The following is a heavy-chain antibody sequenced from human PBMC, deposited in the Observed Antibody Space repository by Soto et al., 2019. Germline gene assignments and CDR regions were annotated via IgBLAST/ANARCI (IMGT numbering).Heavy chain of an antibody. V-gene: IGHV3-74*01. D-gene: IGHD3-10*01. CDR3: ANSRRSGSSSGYFDY. CDR1: GFTFSTYW. Sequence: EVQLVESGGGLVQPGGSLRLSCAASGFTFSTYWMHWVRQVPGKGLVWVSRINSDESSVSYADSVKGRFTISRDNAKNMLYLQMNSLRVEDTGVYYCANSRRSGSSSGYFDYWGHGTLVTVSS. J-gene: IGHJ4*01. CDR2: INSDESSV.